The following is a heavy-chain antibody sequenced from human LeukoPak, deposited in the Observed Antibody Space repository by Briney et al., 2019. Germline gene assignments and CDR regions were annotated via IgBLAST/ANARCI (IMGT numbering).Heavy chain of an antibody. D-gene: IGHD3-22*01. V-gene: IGHV4-39*01. J-gene: IGHJ4*02. CDR3: ARHSYYYDSSGYPYYFDY. CDR2: MYCSGST. CDR1: GGSISSSNYY. Sequence: SETLSLTCTVSGGSISSSNYYWGWIRQPPGQGLEWIGSMYCSGSTYYNPSLKSRVTISVDTSKNQFSLKLSSVTAADTAVYYCARHSYYYDSSGYPYYFDYWGQGTLVTVSS.